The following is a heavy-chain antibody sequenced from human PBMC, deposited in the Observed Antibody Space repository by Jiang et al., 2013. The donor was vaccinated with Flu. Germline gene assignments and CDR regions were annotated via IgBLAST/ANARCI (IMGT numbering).Heavy chain of an antibody. CDR1: GYSFTSYW. D-gene: IGHD6-13*01. Sequence: GAEVKKPGESLRISCKGSGYSFTSYWISWVRQMPGKGLEWMGRIDPSDSYTNYSPSFQGHVTISADKSISTAYLQWSSLKASDTAMYYCASPAGIAAAGRGEYFQHWGQGTLVTVSS. CDR3: ASPAGIAAAGRGEYFQH. V-gene: IGHV5-10-1*01. J-gene: IGHJ1*01. CDR2: IDPSDSYT.